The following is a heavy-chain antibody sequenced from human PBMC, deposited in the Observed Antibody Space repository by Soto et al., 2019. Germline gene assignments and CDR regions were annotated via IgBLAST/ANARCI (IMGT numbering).Heavy chain of an antibody. CDR2: ISGSGGST. D-gene: IGHD6-13*01. CDR1: GFTFSSYA. CDR3: AKSGRFRGSSLIHFDY. Sequence: GGSLRLSCAASGFTFSSYAMSWVRQAPGKGLEWVSAISGSGGSTYYADSVKGRFTISRDNSKNTLYLQMNSLRAEDTAVYYCAKSGRFRGSSLIHFDYWGQGTLVTVSS. J-gene: IGHJ4*02. V-gene: IGHV3-23*01.